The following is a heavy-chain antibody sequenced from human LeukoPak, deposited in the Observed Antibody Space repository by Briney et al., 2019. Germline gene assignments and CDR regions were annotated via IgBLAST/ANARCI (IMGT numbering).Heavy chain of an antibody. Sequence: GGSLRLSCAVSGLTFSDYWMHWVRQAPGKGLEWVANINRDGSDKHYLDSVEGRFIISRDNAKNSLYLQMNSLRAEDTAVYYCARDSSPRISGSTWYYDAFDIWGQGTMVTVSS. D-gene: IGHD6-13*01. V-gene: IGHV3-7*01. CDR1: GLTFSDYW. CDR3: ARDSSPRISGSTWYYDAFDI. CDR2: INRDGSDK. J-gene: IGHJ3*02.